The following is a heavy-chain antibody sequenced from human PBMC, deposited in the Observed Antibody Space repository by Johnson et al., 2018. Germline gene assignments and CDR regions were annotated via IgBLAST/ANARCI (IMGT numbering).Heavy chain of an antibody. Sequence: VQLVESGGGLVTXGGSXRLXCAASGFTFSSYSMNWVRQAPGKGLEWVSVIYSGGSTYYADSVKGRFTISRDNSKNTLYLKMNSLKASDTAMYYCAWMTRGAFDIWGQGTMVTVSS. CDR2: IYSGGST. V-gene: IGHV3-66*01. J-gene: IGHJ3*02. CDR1: GFTFSSYS. CDR3: AWMTRGAFDI. D-gene: IGHD2-2*01.